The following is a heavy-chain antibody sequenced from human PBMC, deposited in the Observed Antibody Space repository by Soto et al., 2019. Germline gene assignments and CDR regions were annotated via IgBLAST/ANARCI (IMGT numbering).Heavy chain of an antibody. Sequence: QVQLVQSGAEVKKPGASVKVSCKASGYTFTSYAMHWVRQAPGQRLEWMGWINAGNGNTKYSQKFQGRVTITRDTSASTAYMELSSLRSEDTAVYYCARDLSETYCSGGSCYEALDAFDIWGQGTMVTVSS. V-gene: IGHV1-3*01. CDR1: GYTFTSYA. CDR2: INAGNGNT. J-gene: IGHJ3*02. CDR3: ARDLSETYCSGGSCYEALDAFDI. D-gene: IGHD2-15*01.